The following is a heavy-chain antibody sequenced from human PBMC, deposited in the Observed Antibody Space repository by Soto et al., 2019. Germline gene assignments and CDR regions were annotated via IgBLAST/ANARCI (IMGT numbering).Heavy chain of an antibody. CDR1: GGSISSYY. CDR2: IYYSGST. D-gene: IGHD2-15*01. CDR3: ARLGYYYYYYYMDV. J-gene: IGHJ6*03. Sequence: SETLSLTCTVSGGSISSYYWSWIRQPPGKGLEWIGYIYYSGSTNYNPSLKSRVTISVDTSKNQFSLKLSSVTAADTAVYYCARLGYYYYYYYMDVWGKGTTVTVSS. V-gene: IGHV4-59*08.